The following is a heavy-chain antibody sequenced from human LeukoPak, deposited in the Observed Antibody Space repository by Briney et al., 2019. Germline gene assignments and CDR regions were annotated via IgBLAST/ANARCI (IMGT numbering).Heavy chain of an antibody. J-gene: IGHJ4*02. D-gene: IGHD5-18*01. V-gene: IGHV3-21*01. CDR3: ARDLRGYSYGFDY. CDR2: ISSSSSYI. CDR1: GFTFSSYS. Sequence: GGSLRLSCAASGFTFSSYSMNWVRQAPGKGLEWVSSISSSSSYIYYADSVKGRFTISRDNAKDSLYLQMNSLRAEDTAVYYCARDLRGYSYGFDYWGQGTLVTVSS.